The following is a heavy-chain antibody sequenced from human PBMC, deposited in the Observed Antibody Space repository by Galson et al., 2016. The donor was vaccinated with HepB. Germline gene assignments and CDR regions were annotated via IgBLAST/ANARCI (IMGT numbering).Heavy chain of an antibody. CDR3: ASDVQSRFDS. CDR1: GYTFTTSG. CDR2: ISTYSGNT. Sequence: SVKVSCKASGYTFTTSGISWVRQAPGQGLVWMGWISTYSGNTKYAQKFQGGLTLTTDSSTTTAYMELRSLRFDDTALYYGASDVQSRFDSWGPGTLVTVPS. J-gene: IGHJ4*02. V-gene: IGHV1-18*01.